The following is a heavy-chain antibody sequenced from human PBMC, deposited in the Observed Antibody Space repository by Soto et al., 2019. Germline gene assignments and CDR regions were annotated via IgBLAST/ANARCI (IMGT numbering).Heavy chain of an antibody. V-gene: IGHV4-59*08. CDR3: AGGTQWLAFDC. J-gene: IGHJ4*02. D-gene: IGHD6-19*01. Sequence: SETLSLTCSVSGDSINNYYWSWIRQPPGKALEWIGNIYENVKTNYNPSLTGRLTISLDTSTNEVSLTLTSVTVADTAVYFCAGGTQWLAFDCWGQGALVTVSS. CDR1: GDSINNYY. CDR2: IYENVKT.